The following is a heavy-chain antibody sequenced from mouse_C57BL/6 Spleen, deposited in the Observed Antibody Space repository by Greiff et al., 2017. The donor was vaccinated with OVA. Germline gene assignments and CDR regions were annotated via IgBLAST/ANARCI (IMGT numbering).Heavy chain of an antibody. Sequence: EVKLMESGGGLVQPGGSMKLSCVASGFTFSNYWMNWVRQSPEKGLEWVAQIRLKSDNYATHYAESVKGRFTISRDDSKSSVYLQMNNLRAEDTGIYYCTNYDGYYRFAYWGQGTLVTVSA. J-gene: IGHJ3*01. CDR1: GFTFSNYW. D-gene: IGHD2-3*01. CDR3: TNYDGYYRFAY. V-gene: IGHV6-3*01. CDR2: IRLKSDNYAT.